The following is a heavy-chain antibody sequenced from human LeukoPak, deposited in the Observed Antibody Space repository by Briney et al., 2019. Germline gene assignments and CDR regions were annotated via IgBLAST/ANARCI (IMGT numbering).Heavy chain of an antibody. CDR1: GYTFTGYY. J-gene: IGHJ4*02. V-gene: IGHV1-2*02. D-gene: IGHD2-15*01. CDR3: GTDTPPYCNGGSCYFD. Sequence: ASVKVSCKASGYTFTGYYIHWLRQAPGQGFEWMGWINPVTGVTNYAQKFQGRVTMTRDTSISTAYMDLSSLRSDDTAVYYCGTDTPPYCNGGSCYFDWGQGTLVTVSS. CDR2: INPVTGVT.